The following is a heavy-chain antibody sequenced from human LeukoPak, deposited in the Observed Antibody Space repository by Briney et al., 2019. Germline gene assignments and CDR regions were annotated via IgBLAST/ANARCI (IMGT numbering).Heavy chain of an antibody. CDR3: AKAGYGSGSYYTLSHFDY. V-gene: IGHV3-23*01. CDR1: GFTFSSYA. CDR2: ISGSGGST. D-gene: IGHD3-10*01. Sequence: GGSLRLSCAASGFTFSSYAMSWVRQAPGKGLEWVSAISGSGGSTYYADSVKGRFTISRDNSKNTLYLQMNSLRADDTAVYYCAKAGYGSGSYYTLSHFDYWGQGTLVTVSS. J-gene: IGHJ4*02.